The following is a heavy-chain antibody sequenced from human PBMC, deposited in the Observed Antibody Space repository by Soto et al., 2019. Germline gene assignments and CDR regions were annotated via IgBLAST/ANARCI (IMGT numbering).Heavy chain of an antibody. CDR3: AIGRDTYYYDSSGYSGWYFDL. J-gene: IGHJ2*01. Sequence: QVQLVQSGAEVKKPGSSVKVSCKASGGTFSSDGISWVRQAPGQGLEWMGGITPIFRATKYAQKFQGRVTITADESTSTAYMELSSLRSEDTAVYYCAIGRDTYYYDSSGYSGWYFDLWGRGTLVTVSA. D-gene: IGHD3-22*01. V-gene: IGHV1-69*01. CDR1: GGTFSSDG. CDR2: ITPIFRAT.